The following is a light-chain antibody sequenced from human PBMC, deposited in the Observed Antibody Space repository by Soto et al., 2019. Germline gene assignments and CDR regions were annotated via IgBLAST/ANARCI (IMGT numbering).Light chain of an antibody. CDR3: QQSYSLPRT. J-gene: IGKJ4*01. Sequence: IQMPHSSSSPSASVADRVTIPCLASQSISNYLNWYQLKPGKAPKLLIYAASTLQSGVPSRFSGSGSGTDFTLSINSLQPEDFATYYCQQSYSLPRTFGGGTKVDIK. CDR2: AAS. V-gene: IGKV1-39*01. CDR1: QSISNY.